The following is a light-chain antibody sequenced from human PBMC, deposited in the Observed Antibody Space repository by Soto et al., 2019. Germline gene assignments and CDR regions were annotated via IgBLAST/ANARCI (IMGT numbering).Light chain of an antibody. J-gene: IGKJ1*01. CDR3: QEYNSSTWT. CDR2: AAS. V-gene: IGKV1-39*01. CDR1: QSISSY. Sequence: DIQMTQSPSSLAASVGDRVTITCRASQSISSYLNWYQQKPGKAPKLLIYAASSLQSGVPSRFSGSGSGTEFTLTISSLPPDDFACFYCQEYNSSTWTFGQGTKVDIK.